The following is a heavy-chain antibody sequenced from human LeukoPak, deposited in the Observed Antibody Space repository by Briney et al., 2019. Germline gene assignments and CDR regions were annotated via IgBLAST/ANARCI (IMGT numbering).Heavy chain of an antibody. CDR1: GFTFDDYG. D-gene: IGHD1-26*01. J-gene: IGHJ4*02. CDR2: ISGSGGST. V-gene: IGHV3-23*01. CDR3: AKDQGIVGATPYFDY. Sequence: GGSLRLSCAASGFTFDDYGMSWVRQAPGKGLEWVSAISGSGGSTYYADSVKGRFTISRDNSKNTLYLQMNSLRAEDTAVYYCAKDQGIVGATPYFDYWGQGTLVTVSS.